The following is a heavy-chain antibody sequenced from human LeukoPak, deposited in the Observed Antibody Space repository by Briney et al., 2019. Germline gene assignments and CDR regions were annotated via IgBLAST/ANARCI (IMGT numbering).Heavy chain of an antibody. D-gene: IGHD3-16*01. CDR1: GGSISSYY. V-gene: IGHV4-59*01. CDR2: IYYSGST. CDR3: ARGQDYARWGYYYMDV. J-gene: IGHJ6*03. Sequence: SETLSLTCTVSGGSISSYYWSWIRQPPGKGLEWIGYIYYSGSTNYNPSLKSRVTISVDTSKNQFSLKLSSVTAADTAVYYCARGQDYARWGYYYMDVWGKGTTVTVSS.